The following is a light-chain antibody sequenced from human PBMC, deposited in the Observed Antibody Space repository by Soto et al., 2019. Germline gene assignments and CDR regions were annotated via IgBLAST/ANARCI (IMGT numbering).Light chain of an antibody. CDR1: QSISSY. J-gene: IGKJ3*01. Sequence: DIQMTQSPSSLSASVGDRVTITCRASQSISSYLNWYQQKPGKAPKLLIYAASSLQSGVPSRFSGRGFGTDFTLTISSLQPEDFATYYCQQSYSTPRFTFGPGTKVDIK. CDR3: QQSYSTPRFT. CDR2: AAS. V-gene: IGKV1-39*01.